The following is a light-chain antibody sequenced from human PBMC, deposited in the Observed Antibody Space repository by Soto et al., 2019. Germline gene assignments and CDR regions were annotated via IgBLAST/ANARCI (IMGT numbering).Light chain of an antibody. CDR1: SSDVGNYNY. CDR3: SSYTTSRTWV. V-gene: IGLV2-14*01. J-gene: IGLJ3*02. CDR2: EVS. Sequence: QSALTQPASVSGSPGQSITISCTGTSSDVGNYNYVSWYQHHPGKAPKLMIYEVSYRPSGVSVRFSGSKSGNTASLTISGLQAEDEANYYCSSYTTSRTWVFGGGTKLTFL.